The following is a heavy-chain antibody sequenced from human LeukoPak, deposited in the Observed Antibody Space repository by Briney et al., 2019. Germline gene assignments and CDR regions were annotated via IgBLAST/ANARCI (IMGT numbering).Heavy chain of an antibody. J-gene: IGHJ4*02. CDR2: ISSGGNT. Sequence: ASVNVSCKATGYIFSNYGISWVRQAPGHGLEWMGWISSGGNTNYAPKFQDRATMTTDTSTSTAYMELRSLRFDDTAVYYCARDQYNVIDSWGQGTLVTVSS. CDR1: GYIFSNYG. D-gene: IGHD1-14*01. CDR3: ARDQYNVIDS. V-gene: IGHV1-18*01.